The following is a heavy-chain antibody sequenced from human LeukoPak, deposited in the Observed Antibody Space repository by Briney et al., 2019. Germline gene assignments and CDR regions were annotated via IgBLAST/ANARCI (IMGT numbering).Heavy chain of an antibody. D-gene: IGHD3-22*01. Sequence: SGGSLRLSCTTSGFTFGDYAMSWVRQAPGKGLEWVSFIRGKAHGGTTEYAASVKGRFSSSRDDSKSIAYLQMNSLKTEDTAVYFCTRVTYYYDNSGYFHFDSWGQGSLVTVSS. CDR1: GFTFGDYA. V-gene: IGHV3-49*04. CDR2: IRGKAHGGTT. CDR3: TRVTYYYDNSGYFHFDS. J-gene: IGHJ4*02.